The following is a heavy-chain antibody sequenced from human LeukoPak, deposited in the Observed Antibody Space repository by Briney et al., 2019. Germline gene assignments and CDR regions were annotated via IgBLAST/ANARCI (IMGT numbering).Heavy chain of an antibody. CDR2: INSDGSST. J-gene: IGHJ6*02. Sequence: GGSLRLSCAASGFTFSSYAMPWVRQAPGKGLVWVSRINSDGSSTSYADSVKGRFTISRDNAKNTLYLQMNSLRAEDTAVYYCARQLPPYYGMDVWGQGTTVTVSS. D-gene: IGHD1-1*01. CDR1: GFTFSSYA. V-gene: IGHV3-74*01. CDR3: ARQLPPYYGMDV.